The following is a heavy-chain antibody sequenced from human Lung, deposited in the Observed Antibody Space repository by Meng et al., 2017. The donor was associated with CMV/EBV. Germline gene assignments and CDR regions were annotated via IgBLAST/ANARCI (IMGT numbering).Heavy chain of an antibody. CDR2: ISGSGGST. V-gene: IGHV3-23*01. CDR3: AKGRSLGYYYYGMDV. CDR1: GFTFSSYA. D-gene: IGHD3-16*02. J-gene: IGHJ6*02. Sequence: SCAASGFTFSSYAMSWVRQAPGKGLEWVSAISGSGGSTYYADSVKGRFTISRDNSKNTLYLQMNSLRAEDTAVYYCAKGRSLGYYYYGMDVWGQGTTVTVSS.